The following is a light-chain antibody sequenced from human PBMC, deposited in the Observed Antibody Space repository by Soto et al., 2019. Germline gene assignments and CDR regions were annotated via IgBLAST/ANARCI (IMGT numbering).Light chain of an antibody. J-gene: IGKJ1*01. CDR2: GAS. CDR1: HSVSSN. Sequence: EIVMTQSPSTLSVSTGERAILSCRASHSVSSNLAWYQQKPGQAPRLLIYGASTRATGIPARFSGSGSGTEFTLTISSLQSEDFAVYYCQQYNKWPRTFGQGTKVDIK. CDR3: QQYNKWPRT. V-gene: IGKV3-15*01.